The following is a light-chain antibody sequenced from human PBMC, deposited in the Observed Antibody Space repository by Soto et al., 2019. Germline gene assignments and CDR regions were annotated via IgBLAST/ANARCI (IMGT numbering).Light chain of an antibody. Sequence: EIVLTQSPGTLSLSPGERATLSCRASQSVSSSYLAWYQQKPGQAPMLLIYGASTRATGIQDRFSGSGSGTDFSLTISRLEPEDFAVYYCQQFGSSPWTFGQGTKVEIK. CDR3: QQFGSSPWT. CDR1: QSVSSSY. V-gene: IGKV3-20*01. CDR2: GAS. J-gene: IGKJ1*01.